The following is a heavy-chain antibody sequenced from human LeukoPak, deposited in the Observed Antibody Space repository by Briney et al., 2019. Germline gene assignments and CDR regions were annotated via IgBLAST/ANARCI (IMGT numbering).Heavy chain of an antibody. J-gene: IGHJ6*02. CDR3: ARARYSYGSYYYYGMDV. Sequence: SETLSLTCTVSGGSISSYYWSWIRQPAGKGLEWIGRIYTSGSTNSNPSLKSRVTMSVDTSKNQFSLKLSSVTAADTAVYYCARARYSYGSYYYYGMDVWGQGTTVTVSS. D-gene: IGHD5-18*01. CDR2: IYTSGST. V-gene: IGHV4-4*07. CDR1: GGSISSYY.